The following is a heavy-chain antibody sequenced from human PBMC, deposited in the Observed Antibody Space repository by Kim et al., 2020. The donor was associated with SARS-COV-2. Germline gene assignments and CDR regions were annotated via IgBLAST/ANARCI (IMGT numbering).Heavy chain of an antibody. V-gene: IGHV3-23*01. CDR3: ASSGGSSAFWYFDY. CDR2: ISSSGGST. D-gene: IGHD2-15*01. CDR1: GSIFRNFG. J-gene: IGHJ4*02. Sequence: GGSLRLSCAASGSIFRNFGMHWVRQAPGKGLEWVSAISSSGGSTYYAASVQGRFAISRDNTKDTLYLEMNSLRAEDTALYYCASSGGSSAFWYFDYWGQG.